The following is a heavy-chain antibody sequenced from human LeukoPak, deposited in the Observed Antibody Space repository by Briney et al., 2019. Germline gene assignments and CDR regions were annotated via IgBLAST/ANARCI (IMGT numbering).Heavy chain of an antibody. CDR2: ISGSGGST. CDR1: GFTFSSYA. D-gene: IGHD6-13*01. CDR3: AKDRDSSSWFDY. Sequence: GGSLRLYCAASGFTFSSYAMSWVRQAPGKGLEWVSAISGSGGSTYYADSVKGRFTISRDNSKNTLYLQMNSLRAEDTAVYYCAKDRDSSSWFDYWGQGTLVTVSS. V-gene: IGHV3-23*01. J-gene: IGHJ4*02.